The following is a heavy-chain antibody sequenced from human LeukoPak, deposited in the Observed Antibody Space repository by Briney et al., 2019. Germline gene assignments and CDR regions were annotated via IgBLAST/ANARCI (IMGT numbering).Heavy chain of an antibody. CDR2: ISYGGSNK. CDR1: GFTFSSYT. CDR3: ARDEHRYCSSTSCYSFDY. Sequence: GGSLRLSCAASGFTFSSYTMNWVRQAPGKGLEWVAVISYGGSNKYYADSVKGRFTISRDNSKNTLYLQMNSLRAEDTAVYYCARDEHRYCSSTSCYSFDYWGQGTLVTVSS. J-gene: IGHJ4*02. V-gene: IGHV3-30*04. D-gene: IGHD2-2*01.